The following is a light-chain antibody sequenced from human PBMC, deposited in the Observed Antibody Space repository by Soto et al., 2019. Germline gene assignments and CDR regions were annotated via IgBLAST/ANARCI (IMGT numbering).Light chain of an antibody. V-gene: IGLV2-11*01. J-gene: IGLJ1*01. CDR1: SINVGAYDF. CDR2: DVT. CDR3: CSFAGSYTYV. Sequence: QSALTQPRSVSGSTGQSVTISCTGTSINVGAYDFVSWYQQHPGKAPKLMIFDVTKRPSGVPDRFSGSKSGNTASLTISGLQADDESDYYCCSFAGSYTYVFGTGTKVTVL.